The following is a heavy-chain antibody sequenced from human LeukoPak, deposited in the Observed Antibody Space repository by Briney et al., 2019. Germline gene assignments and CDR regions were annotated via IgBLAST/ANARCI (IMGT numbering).Heavy chain of an antibody. CDR2: IYTSGST. D-gene: IGHD5-18*01. CDR3: ARALTVDTFYYSNGMDV. J-gene: IGHJ6*02. Sequence: ETLSLTCTVSGGSISSYYWSWIRQPAGKGLEWIWRIYTSGSTNYNPSLKSRVTMSVDTSKNQFSLKLSSVTAADTAVYYCARALTVDTFYYSNGMDVWGQGTTVTVSS. CDR1: GGSISSYY. V-gene: IGHV4-4*07.